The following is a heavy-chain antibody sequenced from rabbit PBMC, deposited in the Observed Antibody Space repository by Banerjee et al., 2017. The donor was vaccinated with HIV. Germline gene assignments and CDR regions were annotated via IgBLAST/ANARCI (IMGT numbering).Heavy chain of an antibody. V-gene: IGHV1S47*01. Sequence: QEQLVESGGGLVQPEGSLTLTCKASGFDFSSNAMCWVRQAPGKGPEWIACIYNGSGSALYVSWAKGRFTISKTSSTTVTLQMTSLTAADTATYFCARDLAGVIGWNFNLWGQGTLVTVS. CDR2: IYNGSGSA. CDR1: GFDFSSNA. D-gene: IGHD4-1*01. CDR3: ARDLAGVIGWNFNL. J-gene: IGHJ4*01.